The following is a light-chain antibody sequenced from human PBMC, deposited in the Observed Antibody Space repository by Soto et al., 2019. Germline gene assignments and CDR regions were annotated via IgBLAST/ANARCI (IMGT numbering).Light chain of an antibody. CDR3: QHYNDFPWT. CDR2: KAS. J-gene: IGKJ1*01. CDR1: QSISSG. Sequence: DIQMTQSPSTLSASVGDRVTITCRASQSISSGLAWYQQRPGKAPNLLIYKASSLQSGVPSRFSGSGSGTEFTLTISSLQPDDFATYYCQHYNDFPWTVGQGTKVEVK. V-gene: IGKV1-5*03.